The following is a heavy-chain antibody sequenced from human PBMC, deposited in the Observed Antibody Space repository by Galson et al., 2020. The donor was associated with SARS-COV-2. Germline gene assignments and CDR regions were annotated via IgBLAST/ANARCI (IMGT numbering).Heavy chain of an antibody. J-gene: IGHJ4*02. CDR1: GFTISGNY. CDR3: AREGGTTRFYFDY. V-gene: IGHV3-66*01. Sequence: TGGYLRLSCAGSGFTISGNYMSWVRQAPGKGLEWVSVIYSGGFTYYADSVKGRFTISRDNSKNMLYLQMSSLRAEDTAVYYCAREGGTTRFYFDYWGQGTLVTVSS. CDR2: IYSGGFT. D-gene: IGHD2-2*01.